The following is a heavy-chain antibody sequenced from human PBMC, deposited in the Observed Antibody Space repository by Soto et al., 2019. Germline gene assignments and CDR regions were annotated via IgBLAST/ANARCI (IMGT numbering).Heavy chain of an antibody. D-gene: IGHD6-13*01. V-gene: IGHV3-7*01. Sequence: EVQLVESGGGLVQPGGSLRLSCVASGLTLSRYWMSWVRQAPVKGLEWVGNIKQDGSEENYVDSVKGRFTISRDNAKNSMYLQMNSLRAEDTAVYYCARIAASGRGWDVWGQGTTVVVSS. J-gene: IGHJ6*02. CDR1: GLTLSRYW. CDR3: ARIAASGRGWDV. CDR2: IKQDGSEE.